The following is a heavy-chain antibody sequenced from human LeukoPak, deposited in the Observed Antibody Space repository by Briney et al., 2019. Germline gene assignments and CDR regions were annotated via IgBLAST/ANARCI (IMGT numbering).Heavy chain of an antibody. D-gene: IGHD2-21*01. J-gene: IGHJ4*02. Sequence: PSETLSLTCTVSGGSISSYYWSRIRQPPGKGLEWIGYIHYSGSTNYNPSLKSRVTISVDTSKNQFSLKLSSVTAADTAVYYCARDTGDRYFDYWGQGTLVTVSS. V-gene: IGHV4-59*01. CDR2: IHYSGST. CDR1: GGSISSYY. CDR3: ARDTGDRYFDY.